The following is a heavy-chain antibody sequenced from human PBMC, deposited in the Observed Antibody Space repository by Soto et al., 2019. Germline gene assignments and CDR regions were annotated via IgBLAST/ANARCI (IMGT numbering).Heavy chain of an antibody. CDR3: ARVGVDFWSAYYGYYFDY. D-gene: IGHD3-3*01. J-gene: IGHJ4*02. Sequence: ASVKVSCKSSCYTFTIYGISWVRQAPGQGLEWMGWISTYNGDTNYAQKLQGRVTMTTDTSTSTAYMELRSLRSDDTAVYYCARVGVDFWSAYYGYYFDYWGQGTLVTVSS. CDR1: CYTFTIYG. CDR2: ISTYNGDT. V-gene: IGHV1-18*01.